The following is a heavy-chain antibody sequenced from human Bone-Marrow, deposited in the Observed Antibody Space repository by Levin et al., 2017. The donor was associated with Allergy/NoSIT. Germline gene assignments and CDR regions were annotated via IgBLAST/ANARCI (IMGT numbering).Heavy chain of an antibody. CDR2: ISHSGST. J-gene: IGHJ2*01. D-gene: IGHD3-10*01. CDR1: GYSVRSGYY. CDR3: ARYGSGTYTWYFDV. V-gene: IGHV4-34*01. Sequence: PSETLSLTCGVSGYSVRSGYYWSWIRQPPEKGLEWIGEISHSGSTKYNPSLKSRVTISLDTSKNQFSLKLSSVTAADTAVYYCARYGSGTYTWYFDVWGRGTLVTVSS.